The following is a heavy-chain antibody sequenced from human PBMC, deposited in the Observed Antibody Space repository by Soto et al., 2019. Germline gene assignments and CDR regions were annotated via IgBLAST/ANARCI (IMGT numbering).Heavy chain of an antibody. Sequence: TLSLTCTVSGGSISSGGDYCSWIRQHPGKGLEWIGYIYYSGSTYYNPSLKSRVTISVDTSKNQFSLKLSSVTAADTAVYYCARSSSIVVVPAAPGDWFDPWGQGPLVTVSS. J-gene: IGHJ5*02. CDR2: IYYSGST. D-gene: IGHD2-2*01. V-gene: IGHV4-31*03. CDR3: ARSSSIVVVPAAPGDWFDP. CDR1: GGSISSGGDY.